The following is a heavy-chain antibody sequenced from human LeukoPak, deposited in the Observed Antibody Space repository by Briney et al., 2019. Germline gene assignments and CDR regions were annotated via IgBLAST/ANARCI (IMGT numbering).Heavy chain of an antibody. CDR3: AREEGTAMVIFDY. CDR2: INPSGGST. D-gene: IGHD5-18*01. J-gene: IGHJ4*02. Sequence: EASVKVSCKASGYTFTSYYMHWVRQAPGQGLEWMGIINPSGGSTSYAQRFQGRVTMTRDMSTSTVYMELSSLRSEDTAVYYCAREEGTAMVIFDYWGQGTLVTVSS. CDR1: GYTFTSYY. V-gene: IGHV1-46*01.